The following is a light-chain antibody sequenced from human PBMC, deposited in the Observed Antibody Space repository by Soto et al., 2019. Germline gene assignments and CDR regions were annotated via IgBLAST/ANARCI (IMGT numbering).Light chain of an antibody. V-gene: IGLV2-14*01. CDR2: HVT. J-gene: IGLJ1*01. CDR3: SSHTSSSTFV. CDR1: SSDVGGHDY. Sequence: QSVLTQSASVSGSPGQSITISCTGTSSDVGGHDYVSWYQQHPGKAPTLMIYHVTNRPSGVSSRFSGSKSGNTAFPIISGLQAEDEADYYCSSHTSSSTFVFGTGTKVTVL.